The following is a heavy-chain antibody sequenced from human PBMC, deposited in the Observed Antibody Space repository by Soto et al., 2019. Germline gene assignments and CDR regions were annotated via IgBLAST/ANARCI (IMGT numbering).Heavy chain of an antibody. CDR2: INAGNGNT. CDR3: ARGEEYYDSSGYDYFDY. V-gene: IGHV1-3*01. J-gene: IGHJ4*02. D-gene: IGHD3-22*01. CDR1: GYTFTNYA. Sequence: GASVKVSCKASGYTFTNYALHWVRQAPGQSLEWIGWINAGNGNTKYSQKLQGRVTITRDRSATTAYMELSSLRSEDTAVYYCARGEEYYDSSGYDYFDYWGQGTLVTVSS.